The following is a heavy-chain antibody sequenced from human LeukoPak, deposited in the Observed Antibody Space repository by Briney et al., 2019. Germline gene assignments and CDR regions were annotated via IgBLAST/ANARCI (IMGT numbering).Heavy chain of an antibody. V-gene: IGHV3-21*01. D-gene: IGHD2-2*01. CDR3: ARAHRVVPAAFDY. CDR1: GFTFSSYA. J-gene: IGHJ4*02. Sequence: GGSLRLSCAASGFTFSSYAMSWVRQAPGKGLEWVSSISSSSSYIYYADSVKGRFTISRDNAKNSLYLQMNSLRAEDTAVYYCARAHRVVPAAFDYWGQGTLVTVSS. CDR2: ISSSSSYI.